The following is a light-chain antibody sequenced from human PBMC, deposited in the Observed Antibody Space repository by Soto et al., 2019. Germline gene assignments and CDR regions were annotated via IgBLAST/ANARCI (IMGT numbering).Light chain of an antibody. CDR2: GAS. V-gene: IGKV3-20*01. Sequence: EIVLTQSPGTLSLSPGERATLSCRASQSVSSSYLAWYQQKPGQAPRLLIYGASSRATGIPDRFSGSGSGTDFTLTISRLEPDDFEVYYCQQYGSSQWTFGQGTKADIX. CDR3: QQYGSSQWT. CDR1: QSVSSSY. J-gene: IGKJ1*01.